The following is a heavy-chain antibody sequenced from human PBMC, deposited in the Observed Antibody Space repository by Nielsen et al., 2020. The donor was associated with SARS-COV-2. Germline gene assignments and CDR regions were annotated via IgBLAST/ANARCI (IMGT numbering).Heavy chain of an antibody. CDR3: AKDRRCFEWTSGAFDI. D-gene: IGHD3-3*01. CDR2: ISYDGSNK. J-gene: IGHJ3*02. V-gene: IGHV3-30*18. Sequence: GESLKISCAASGFTFSSYGMHWVRQAPGKGLEWVAVISYDGSNKYYADSVKGRFTISRDNSKNTLYLQMNSLRAEDTAVYYCAKDRRCFEWTSGAFDIWGQGTMVTVSS. CDR1: GFTFSSYG.